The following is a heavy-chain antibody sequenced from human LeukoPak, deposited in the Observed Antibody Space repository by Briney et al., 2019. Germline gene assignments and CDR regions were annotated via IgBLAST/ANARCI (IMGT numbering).Heavy chain of an antibody. V-gene: IGHV4-59*01. Sequence: SSATLSLTCTVSGDSISSYYWSWIRQPPGKGLEWIGYIYYIGSTNYNPSLKSRVTISVDTSKNQFSLKLSSVTAADTAVYYCARDYAFDIWGQGTMVTVSS. CDR3: ARDYAFDI. CDR1: GDSISSYY. J-gene: IGHJ3*02. CDR2: IYYIGST.